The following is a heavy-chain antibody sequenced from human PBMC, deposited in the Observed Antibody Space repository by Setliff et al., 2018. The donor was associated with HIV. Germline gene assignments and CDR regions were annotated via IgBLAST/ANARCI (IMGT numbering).Heavy chain of an antibody. D-gene: IGHD1-26*01. CDR3: ARESDDGNFLGWFDP. V-gene: IGHV7-4-1*01. CDR1: GYIFTGYY. CDR2: ISTNTGDP. Sequence: ASVKVSCKASGYIFTGYYMHWVRRAPGQGFEWMGWISTNTGDPMYAQGFTGRFVFSLDITVNTAYLQISSLKTEDTAVYYCARESDDGNFLGWFDPWGQGTLVTVSS. J-gene: IGHJ5*02.